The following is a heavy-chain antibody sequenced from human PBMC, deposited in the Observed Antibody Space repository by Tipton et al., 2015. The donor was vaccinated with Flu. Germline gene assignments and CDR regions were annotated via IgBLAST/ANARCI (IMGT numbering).Heavy chain of an antibody. CDR2: ICPGSP. CDR1: GGSVGSPYC. CDR3: ARRDFSNYVSEPKNWFDF. J-gene: IGHJ5*01. V-gene: IGHV4-38-2*01. Sequence: TLSLTCSVSGGSVGSPYCRCWRRPPTGKGLEWIGNICPGSPYYNPSLRSRVTMSVARSNDQFSLRLTSVTAADTAVYFCARRDFSNYVSEPKNWFDFWGQGTLVTVSS. D-gene: IGHD4-11*01.